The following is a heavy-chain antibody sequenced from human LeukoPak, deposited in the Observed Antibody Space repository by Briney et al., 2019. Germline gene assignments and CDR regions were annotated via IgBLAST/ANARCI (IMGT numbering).Heavy chain of an antibody. CDR3: VRTPPNWGFDY. Sequence: ASVKVSCKTSGYTFTTHDINWVRQATGQGLEWLGWMSPNSGDTGYAQKFQGRVTMTSDSSISTAYMELSSLRSEDTAIYYCVRTPPNWGFDYWGQGTLVTVSS. CDR1: GYTFTTHD. V-gene: IGHV1-8*01. D-gene: IGHD7-27*01. CDR2: MSPNSGDT. J-gene: IGHJ4*02.